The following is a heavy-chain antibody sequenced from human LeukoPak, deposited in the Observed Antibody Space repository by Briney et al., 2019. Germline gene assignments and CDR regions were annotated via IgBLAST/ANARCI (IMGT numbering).Heavy chain of an antibody. CDR2: IYYSGST. CDR1: GGSISSYY. J-gene: IGHJ5*02. D-gene: IGHD3-22*01. CDR3: ARGSYYYDSSGYYLVGP. V-gene: IGHV4-59*13. Sequence: PSETLSLTCTVSGGSISSYYWSWIRQPPGKGLEWIGYIYYSGSTNYNPSLKSRVTISVDTSKNQFSLKLSSVTAADTAVYYCARGSYYYDSSGYYLVGPWGQGTLVTVSS.